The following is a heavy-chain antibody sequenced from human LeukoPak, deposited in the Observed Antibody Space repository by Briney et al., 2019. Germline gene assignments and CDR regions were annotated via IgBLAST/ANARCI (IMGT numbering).Heavy chain of an antibody. CDR3: ARKAGYSSRAARGYFDY. J-gene: IGHJ4*02. CDR2: IKQDGSEK. V-gene: IGHV3-7*01. D-gene: IGHD6-13*01. Sequence: GGSLRLSCAASGFTFSSYWMSWVRQAPGKGLEWVANIKQDGSEKYYVDSVKGRFTISRDNAKNSLYLQMNSLRAEDTAVYYCARKAGYSSRAARGYFDYWGQGTLVTVSS. CDR1: GFTFSSYW.